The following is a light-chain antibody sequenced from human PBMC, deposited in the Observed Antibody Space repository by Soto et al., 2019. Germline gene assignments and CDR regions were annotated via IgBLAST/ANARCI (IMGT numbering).Light chain of an antibody. J-gene: IGKJ1*01. CDR1: QSVSSN. CDR3: QHCNNWPRT. V-gene: IGKV3-15*01. CDR2: GAS. Sequence: EIVMTQSPATLSVSPGERATLSCRASQSVSSNLAWYQQKPGQAPRLLIYGASTRATGIPARFSGSGSGTEFTLTIRSLQSEDFAVYYCQHCNNWPRTFGQGTKVEIK.